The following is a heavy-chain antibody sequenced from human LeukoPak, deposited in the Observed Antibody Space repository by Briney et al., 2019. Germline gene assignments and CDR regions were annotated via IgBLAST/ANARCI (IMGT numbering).Heavy chain of an antibody. CDR1: GYTFTNYD. CDR3: TRGPTPTGGVGY. J-gene: IGHJ4*02. CDR2: MNPNSGNT. D-gene: IGHD2-8*02. Sequence: ASVKVSCKASGYTFTNYDINWVRQATGQGLEWMGWMNPNSGNTGYAQKFQGRVTITRSTSISTAYMELSSLRSEDTDVYYCTRGPTPTGGVGYWGQGTLVTVSS. V-gene: IGHV1-8*03.